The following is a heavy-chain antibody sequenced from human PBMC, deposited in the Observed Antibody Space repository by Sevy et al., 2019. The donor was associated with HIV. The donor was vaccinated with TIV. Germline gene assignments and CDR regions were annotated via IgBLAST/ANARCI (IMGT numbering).Heavy chain of an antibody. D-gene: IGHD4-17*01. Sequence: SQTLSLTCAISGDSVSSNSAAWNWIRRSPSRGLEWLGRTYYRSKWYNDYAVSVKSRITINPDTSKNQFSLQLNSVTPEDTAVYYCARSRGYDYGDYFHYWGQGTLVTVSS. CDR3: ARSRGYDYGDYFHY. CDR1: GDSVSSNSAA. V-gene: IGHV6-1*01. J-gene: IGHJ4*02. CDR2: TYYRSKWYN.